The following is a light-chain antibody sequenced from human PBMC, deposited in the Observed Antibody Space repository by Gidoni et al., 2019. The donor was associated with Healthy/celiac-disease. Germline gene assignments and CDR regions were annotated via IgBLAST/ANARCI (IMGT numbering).Light chain of an antibody. CDR1: SSAVGGYNY. CDR3: SSYTSSSTYVV. V-gene: IGLV2-14*01. CDR2: DVS. J-gene: IGLJ2*01. Sequence: SALTHPASVSGSRGQSITISCTGTSSAVGGYNYVSWYQQHPGKAPKLMIYDVSTRPSGVSNRFSCSKSGNTASLTISVLQAEDEADYYCSSYTSSSTYVVFGGGTKLTVL.